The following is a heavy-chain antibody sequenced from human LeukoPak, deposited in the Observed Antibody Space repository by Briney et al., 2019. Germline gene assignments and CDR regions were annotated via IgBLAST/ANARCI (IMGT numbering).Heavy chain of an antibody. CDR1: GFTFSSYW. Sequence: QPGGSLRLSCAASGFTFSSYWMYWVRQAPGKGLVWVSRINSDGTTTNYADSVKGRFTISRDNAKNTLYLQMNSLRAEDTAVYYCAKRKKKSGAFDIWGQGTMVTVSS. J-gene: IGHJ3*02. CDR3: AKRKKKSGAFDI. CDR2: INSDGTTT. V-gene: IGHV3-74*01.